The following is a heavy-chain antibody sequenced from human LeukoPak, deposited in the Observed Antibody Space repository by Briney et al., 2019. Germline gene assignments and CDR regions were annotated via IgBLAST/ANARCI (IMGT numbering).Heavy chain of an antibody. V-gene: IGHV1-8*03. CDR1: GYTFTSYD. Sequence: ASVKVSCKASGYTFTSYDINWVRQATGQGLEWMGWMNPNSGNTGYAQKFQGRVTITRNTSISTAYMELSSLRADDTAIYYCARDPYNGNYGDSYYYYMDVWGKGTTVTISS. CDR3: ARDPYNGNYGDSYYYYMDV. CDR2: MNPNSGNT. D-gene: IGHD1-26*01. J-gene: IGHJ6*03.